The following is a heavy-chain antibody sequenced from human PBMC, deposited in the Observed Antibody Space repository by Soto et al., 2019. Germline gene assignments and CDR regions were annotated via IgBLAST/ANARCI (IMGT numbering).Heavy chain of an antibody. J-gene: IGHJ6*02. CDR1: GGSISSGGYY. CDR3: ARSPYPYSYGLYYYYGMDV. V-gene: IGHV4-31*03. Sequence: QVQLQESGPGLVKPSQTLSLTCTVSGGSISSGGYYWSWIRQHPGKGLEWIGYVYYSGSTYYNPSLKSRVTISVDTSKNQFSLKLSSVTAADTAVYYCARSPYPYSYGLYYYYGMDVWGQGTTVTVSS. CDR2: VYYSGST. D-gene: IGHD5-18*01.